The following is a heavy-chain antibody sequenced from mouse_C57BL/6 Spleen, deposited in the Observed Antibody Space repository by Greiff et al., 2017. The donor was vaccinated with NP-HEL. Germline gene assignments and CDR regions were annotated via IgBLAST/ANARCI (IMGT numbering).Heavy chain of an antibody. CDR1: GYAFSSSW. CDR2: IYPGDGDT. D-gene: IGHD1-1*01. V-gene: IGHV1-82*01. CDR3: AREGYGSSSYYAMDY. J-gene: IGHJ4*01. Sequence: VQLQQSGPELVKPGASVKISCKASGYAFSSSWMNWVKQRPGKGFGGIGRIYPGDGDTNYNGKFKGKATLTADKSSSTAYMQLSSLTSEDSAVYFCAREGYGSSSYYAMDYWGQGTSVTVSS.